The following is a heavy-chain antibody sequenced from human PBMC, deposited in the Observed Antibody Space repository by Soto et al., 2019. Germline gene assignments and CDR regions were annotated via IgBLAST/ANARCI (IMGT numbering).Heavy chain of an antibody. CDR1: GGSFSGYY. Sequence: SETLSLTCAVYGGSFSGYYWSWIRQPPGKGLEWIGEINHSGSTNYNPSLKSRVTISVDTSKNQFSLKLSSVTAADTAVYYCARVAVAQQVNFDYWGQGTLVTVSS. CDR3: ARVAVAQQVNFDY. D-gene: IGHD6-19*01. CDR2: INHSGST. V-gene: IGHV4-34*01. J-gene: IGHJ4*02.